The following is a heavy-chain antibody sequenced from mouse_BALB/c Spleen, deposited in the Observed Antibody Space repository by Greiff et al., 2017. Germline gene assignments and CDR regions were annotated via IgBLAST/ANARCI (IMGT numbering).Heavy chain of an antibody. Sequence: QVQLQQSGAELMKPGASVKISCKATVYTFSSYWIEWVKQRPGHGLEWIGEILPGSGSTNYNEKFKGKATFTADTSSNTAYMQLSSLTSEDSAVYYCARGVRRDYFDYWGQGTTLTVSS. CDR2: ILPGSGST. CDR1: VYTFSSYW. J-gene: IGHJ2*01. V-gene: IGHV1-9*01. CDR3: ARGVRRDYFDY. D-gene: IGHD2-14*01.